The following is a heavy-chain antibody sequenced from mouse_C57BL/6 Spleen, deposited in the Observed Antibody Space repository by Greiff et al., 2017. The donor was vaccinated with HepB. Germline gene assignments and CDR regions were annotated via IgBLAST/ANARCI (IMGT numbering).Heavy chain of an antibody. CDR3: ARGDGSYYFDY. CDR2: ISYSGST. D-gene: IGHD2-3*01. J-gene: IGHJ2*01. Sequence: DVKLVESGPGMVKPSQSLSLTCTVTGYSITSGYDWHWIRHFPGNKLEWMGYISYSGSTNYNPSLKSRISITHDTSKNHFFLKLNSVTTEDTATYYCARGDGSYYFDYWGQGTTLTVSS. CDR1: GYSITSGYD. V-gene: IGHV3-1*01.